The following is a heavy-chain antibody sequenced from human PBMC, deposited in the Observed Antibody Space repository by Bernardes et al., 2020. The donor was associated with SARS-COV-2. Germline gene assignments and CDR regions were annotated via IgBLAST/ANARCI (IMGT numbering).Heavy chain of an antibody. CDR3: ARDLAKSFATVTTNGEPFDYFDY. Sequence: GGSLRLSCAASGFTFSSYGMHGVRQSPGKGLEWVAVILYDGSNKYYADSVKGRFTISRDNSKNTLYLQMNSLRAEDTAVYYCARDLAKSFATVTTNGEPFDYFDYWGQGTLVTVSS. J-gene: IGHJ4*02. V-gene: IGHV3-30*03. D-gene: IGHD4-17*01. CDR2: ILYDGSNK. CDR1: GFTFSSYG.